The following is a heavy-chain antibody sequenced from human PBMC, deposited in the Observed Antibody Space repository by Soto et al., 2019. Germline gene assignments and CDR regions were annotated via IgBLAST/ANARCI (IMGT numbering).Heavy chain of an antibody. V-gene: IGHV4-59*08. Sequence: SSETLSLTCTFSGGSISSYYWSWIRQPPGKGLEWIGYFYYSGSTNYNPSLKSRVTISVDTSKNQFSLKLSSVTAADTAVYYCARRYGYSFDYWGQGALVTVS. D-gene: IGHD1-1*01. CDR3: ARRYGYSFDY. CDR1: GGSISSYY. J-gene: IGHJ4*02. CDR2: FYYSGST.